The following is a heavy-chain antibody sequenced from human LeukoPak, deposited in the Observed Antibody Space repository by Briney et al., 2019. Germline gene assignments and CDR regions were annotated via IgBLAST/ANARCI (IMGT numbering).Heavy chain of an antibody. CDR2: ISSRTSTI. Sequence: GGSLRLSCAASGFTFSSYSMNWVRQAPRKGLEWVSYISSRTSTIYYADSVKGRFTISRDNAKNSLYLQMNSLRAEDTAVYYCARDFGDNYYDSSGYYYWGQGTLVTVSS. CDR3: ARDFGDNYYDSSGYYY. D-gene: IGHD3-22*01. V-gene: IGHV3-48*01. CDR1: GFTFSSYS. J-gene: IGHJ4*02.